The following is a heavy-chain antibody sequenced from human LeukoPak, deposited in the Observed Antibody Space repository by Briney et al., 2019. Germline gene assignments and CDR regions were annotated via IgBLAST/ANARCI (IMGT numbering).Heavy chain of an antibody. J-gene: IGHJ4*02. V-gene: IGHV3-33*06. CDR3: AKDAERGFDYSNSLEK. CDR2: IWNDGSSQ. D-gene: IGHD4-11*01. Sequence: GGSLRLSGAASKFTFSHYCMHWVRQAPGKGLEWVAVIWNDGSSQYYADSVKGRFTVSRDNSQKTLYLQMNSLRPEDTAVYYCAKDAERGFDYSNSLEKWGQGTLVTVSS. CDR1: KFTFSHYC.